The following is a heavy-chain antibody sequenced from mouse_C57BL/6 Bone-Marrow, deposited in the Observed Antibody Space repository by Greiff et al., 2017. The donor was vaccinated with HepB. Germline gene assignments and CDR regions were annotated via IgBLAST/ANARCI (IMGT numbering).Heavy chain of an antibody. Sequence: EVQLVESGEGLVKPGGSLKLSCAASGFTFSSYAMSWVRQTPEKRLEWVAYISSGGDYIYYADTVKGRFTISRDNARNTLYLQMSSLKSEDTAMYYCTRVSYYDYYNWYFDVWGTGTTVTVSS. CDR2: ISSGGDYI. CDR1: GFTFSSYA. V-gene: IGHV5-9-1*02. D-gene: IGHD2-4*01. CDR3: TRVSYYDYYNWYFDV. J-gene: IGHJ1*03.